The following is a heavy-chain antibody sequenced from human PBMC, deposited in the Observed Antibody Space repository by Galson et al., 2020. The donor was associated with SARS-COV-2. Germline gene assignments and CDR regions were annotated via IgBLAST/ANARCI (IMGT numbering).Heavy chain of an antibody. Sequence: SVKVSCKAPGGSFSSYAISWVRQAPGQGLELMGGIIPIFGTPSIAQKFQGRVTITADESTSTGYLELSSLRSEDTAVYYCARSYCGGDCYSPFDYWGQGTRVTVSS. J-gene: IGHJ4*02. V-gene: IGHV1-69*13. CDR2: IIPIFGTP. CDR1: GGSFSSYA. CDR3: ARSYCGGDCYSPFDY. D-gene: IGHD2-21*01.